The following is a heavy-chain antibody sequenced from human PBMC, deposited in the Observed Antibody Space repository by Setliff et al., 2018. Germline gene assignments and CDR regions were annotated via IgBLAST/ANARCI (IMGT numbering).Heavy chain of an antibody. CDR1: GASISSSRDY. J-gene: IGHJ4*02. D-gene: IGHD3-22*01. CDR3: ARLSGYYFDY. CDR2: IYYSGST. Sequence: SETLSLTCTVSGASISSSRDYWGRIRQPPGKGLEWIGSIYYSGSTYYNPSLKSRVTISVDTSKNQFSLKLSSVTAADTAVFYCARLSGYYFDYWGQGTLVTVSS. V-gene: IGHV4-39*01.